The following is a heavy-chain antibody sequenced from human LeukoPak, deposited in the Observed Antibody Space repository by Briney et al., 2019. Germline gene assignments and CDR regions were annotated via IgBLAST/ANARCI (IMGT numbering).Heavy chain of an antibody. D-gene: IGHD4-23*01. CDR3: AGGFGGL. V-gene: IGHV3-74*01. Sequence: AGGSLRLSCAASGFTFSNAWMSWVRQAPGKGLEWVGRINPDGDYTSYADSVKGRFTISRDNAKNTLYLLMSSLRAEDTAVYFCAGGFGGLWGQGTLVTVSS. J-gene: IGHJ4*02. CDR1: GFTFSNAW. CDR2: INPDGDYT.